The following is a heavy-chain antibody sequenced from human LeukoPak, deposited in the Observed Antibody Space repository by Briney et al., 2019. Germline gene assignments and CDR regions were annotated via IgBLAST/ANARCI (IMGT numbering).Heavy chain of an antibody. J-gene: IGHJ4*02. CDR2: IIPIFGTA. Sequence: SVKVSCKASGGTFSSYAISWVRQAPGQGLEGMGGIIPIFGTANYAQKFQGRVTITADESTSTAYMELSSLRSEDTAVYYCARDTGGSSWSSAGYDYWGQGTLVTVSS. CDR3: ARDTGGSSWSSAGYDY. CDR1: GGTFSSYA. D-gene: IGHD6-13*01. V-gene: IGHV1-69*01.